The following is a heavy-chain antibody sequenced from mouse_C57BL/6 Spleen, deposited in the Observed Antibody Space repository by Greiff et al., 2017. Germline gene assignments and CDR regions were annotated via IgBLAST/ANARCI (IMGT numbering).Heavy chain of an antibody. CDR3: ARALIYYYGSSFWYFDV. D-gene: IGHD1-1*01. Sequence: EVQLVESEGGLVQPGSSMKLSCTASGFTFSDYYMAWVRQVPEKGLEWVANINYDGSSTYYLDSLKSRFIISGDNAKNTLYLQMSSLKSEDTATYYCARALIYYYGSSFWYFDVWGTGTTVTVSS. CDR1: GFTFSDYY. J-gene: IGHJ1*03. V-gene: IGHV5-16*01. CDR2: INYDGSST.